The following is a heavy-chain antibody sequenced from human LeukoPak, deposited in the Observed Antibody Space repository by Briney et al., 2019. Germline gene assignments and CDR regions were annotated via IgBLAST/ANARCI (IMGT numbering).Heavy chain of an antibody. Sequence: QPGRSLRLSCAASGFTFSSYWMNWVRQAPGKGLVWVSRIASDGSSRTYADSVKGRFSISRDNAKNTLYLQMNSLRVEDTAVYYCARGRPHGNDYWGQGTLVTVSS. V-gene: IGHV3-74*01. CDR3: ARGRPHGNDY. J-gene: IGHJ4*02. CDR2: IASDGSSR. CDR1: GFTFSSYW. D-gene: IGHD4-23*01.